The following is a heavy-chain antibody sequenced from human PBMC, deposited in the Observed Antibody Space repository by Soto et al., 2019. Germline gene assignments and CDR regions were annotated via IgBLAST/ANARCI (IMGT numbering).Heavy chain of an antibody. CDR1: GGSISSGDYY. CDR2: IYYSGST. CDR3: ARDWAYYYDSSGYYNWFDP. D-gene: IGHD3-22*01. Sequence: PSETLSLTCTVSGGSISSGDYYWSWIRQPPGKGLEWIGYIYYSGSTYYNPSLKSRVTISVDTSKNQFSLKLSSVTAADTAVYYCARDWAYYYDSSGYYNWFDPWGQGTLVTVSS. V-gene: IGHV4-30-4*01. J-gene: IGHJ5*02.